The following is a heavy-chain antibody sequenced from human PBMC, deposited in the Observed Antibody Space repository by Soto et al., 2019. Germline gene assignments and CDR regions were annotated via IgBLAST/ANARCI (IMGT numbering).Heavy chain of an antibody. CDR3: ARDDAAARPLYYYGMDV. CDR2: IWYDGSNK. CDR1: GFTFSSYG. Sequence: GGSLRLSCAASGFTFSSYGMHWVRQAPGKGLEWVAVIWYDGSNKYYADSVKGRFTISRDNSKNTLYLQMNSLRAEDTAVYYCARDDAAARPLYYYGMDVWGQGTTVTVSS. J-gene: IGHJ6*02. D-gene: IGHD6-6*01. V-gene: IGHV3-33*01.